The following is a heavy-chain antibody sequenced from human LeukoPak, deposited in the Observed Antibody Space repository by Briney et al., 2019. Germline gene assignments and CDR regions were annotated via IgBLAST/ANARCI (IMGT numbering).Heavy chain of an antibody. Sequence: GGSLRLSCVASGFTFSSYVMSWVRQAPGKGLGWVSAISGSGGSTYYADSVKGRFTISRDNSKNTLYLQMNSLRAEDAAVYYCAKTAVANGGDYWGQGTLVTVSS. V-gene: IGHV3-23*01. D-gene: IGHD6-19*01. CDR1: GFTFSSYV. J-gene: IGHJ4*02. CDR3: AKTAVANGGDY. CDR2: ISGSGGST.